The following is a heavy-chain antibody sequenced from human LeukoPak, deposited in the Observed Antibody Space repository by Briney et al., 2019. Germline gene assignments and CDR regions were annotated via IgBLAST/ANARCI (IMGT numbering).Heavy chain of an antibody. CDR2: IYYSGST. V-gene: IGHV4-59*08. J-gene: IGHJ3*02. D-gene: IGHD1-26*01. CDR3: ARQVWELELGDAFDI. Sequence: SETLSLTCTVSGGSISSYYWSWIRQPPGKGLEWIGYIYYSGSTNHNPSLKSRVTISVDTSKNQFSLKLSSVTAADTAVYYCARQVWELELGDAFDIWGQGTMVTVSS. CDR1: GGSISSYY.